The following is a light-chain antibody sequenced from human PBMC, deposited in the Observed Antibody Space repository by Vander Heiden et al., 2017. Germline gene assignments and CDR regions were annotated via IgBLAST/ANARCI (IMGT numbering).Light chain of an antibody. J-gene: IGLJ2*01. CDR1: NIGSKS. Sequence: SYVLTQPPSVSVALGQTARITCGGNNIGSKSVHWCQQKPGQAPVLVVYDDSDRASGIPERFSGSNSGNTATLTISRVEAGDEADYYCQVWDSSSDPVVFGGGTKLTVL. CDR3: QVWDSSSDPVV. CDR2: DDS. V-gene: IGLV3-21*02.